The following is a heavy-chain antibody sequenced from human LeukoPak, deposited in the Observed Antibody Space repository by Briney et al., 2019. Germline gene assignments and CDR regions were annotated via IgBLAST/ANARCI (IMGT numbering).Heavy chain of an antibody. D-gene: IGHD4-17*01. CDR3: AKGRGTAVTSAANY. Sequence: GGSLRLSCAASGFIFTSYSMNWVRQAPGKGLEWVSYISSPSTNIYYVDSVKGRFTISRDNAKNSLYLQMDSLRAEDTAVYYCAKGRGTAVTSAANYWGQGTLVTVSS. V-gene: IGHV3-48*01. J-gene: IGHJ4*02. CDR2: ISSPSTNI. CDR1: GFIFTSYS.